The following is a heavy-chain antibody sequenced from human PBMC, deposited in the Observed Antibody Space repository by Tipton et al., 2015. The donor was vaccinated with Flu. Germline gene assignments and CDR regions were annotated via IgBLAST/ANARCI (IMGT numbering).Heavy chain of an antibody. V-gene: IGHV4-38-2*01. CDR2: IYHSGTT. J-gene: IGHJ4*02. CDR1: GDSLGSNYF. D-gene: IGHD3-10*02. Sequence: LRLSCSVSGDSLGSNYFWGWIRQPPGKGLEWIGTIYHSGTTYYNPSLKSRLTISVDTSKNQFSLRLSSVTAADTAVYYCARHTGDSVRGVIDYWGQGTLVTVSS. CDR3: ARHTGDSVRGVIDY.